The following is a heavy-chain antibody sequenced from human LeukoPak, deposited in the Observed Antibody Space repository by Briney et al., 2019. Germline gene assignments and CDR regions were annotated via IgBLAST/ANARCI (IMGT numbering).Heavy chain of an antibody. V-gene: IGHV1-2*02. CDR2: ISPNSGGT. D-gene: IGHD6-13*01. CDR3: ATDPNPYSSTSGYSDF. J-gene: IGHJ4*02. Sequence: ASVKVSCKASGYTFTGYYIHWVRQAPGQGLEWMGWISPNSGGTNYAQRFQGRVTMTADESSNTASLDLSSLTSEDTAVYYCATDPNPYSSTSGYSDFWGQGTLVTVSS. CDR1: GYTFTGYY.